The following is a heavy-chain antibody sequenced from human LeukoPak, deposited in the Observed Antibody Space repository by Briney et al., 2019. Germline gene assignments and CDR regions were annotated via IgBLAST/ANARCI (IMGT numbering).Heavy chain of an antibody. CDR3: ARGLLGAPTSYFDF. J-gene: IGHJ4*02. Sequence: GRSLRLSCAASGFTFSSFGMHWVRQAPGKGLEWVAGISYNGSSKYYADSVKGRFTISRDNSKNTLYLQMNSLRAEDTAVYYCARGLLGAPTSYFDFWGQGTLVTVSS. CDR2: ISYNGSSK. V-gene: IGHV3-30*03. CDR1: GFTFSSFG. D-gene: IGHD1-26*01.